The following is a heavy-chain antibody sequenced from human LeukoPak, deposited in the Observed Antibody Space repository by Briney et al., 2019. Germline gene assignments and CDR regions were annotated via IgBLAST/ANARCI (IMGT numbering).Heavy chain of an antibody. Sequence: PGRSLRLSCAASGFTFSSYAMHWVRQAPGKGLEWVAVISYDGSNKYYADSVKGRFTTSRDNSKNTLYLQMNSLRAEDTAVYYCASWGPLQTLEWPPTHYFDYWGQGTLVTVSS. CDR2: ISYDGSNK. CDR1: GFTFSSYA. D-gene: IGHD7-27*01. J-gene: IGHJ4*02. CDR3: ASWGPLQTLEWPPTHYFDY. V-gene: IGHV3-30-3*01.